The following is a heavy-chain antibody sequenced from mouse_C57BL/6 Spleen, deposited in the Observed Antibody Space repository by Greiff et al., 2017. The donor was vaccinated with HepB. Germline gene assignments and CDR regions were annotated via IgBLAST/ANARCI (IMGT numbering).Heavy chain of an antibody. CDR3: TTEGTGTSFDY. Sequence: VQLKESGAELVRPGASVKLSCTASGFNIKDDYMHWVKQRPEQGLEWIGWIDPENGDTEYASKFQGKATITADTSSNTAYLQLSSLTSEDTAVYYCTTEGTGTSFDYWGQGTTLTVSS. J-gene: IGHJ2*01. CDR2: IDPENGDT. D-gene: IGHD4-1*01. V-gene: IGHV14-4*01. CDR1: GFNIKDDY.